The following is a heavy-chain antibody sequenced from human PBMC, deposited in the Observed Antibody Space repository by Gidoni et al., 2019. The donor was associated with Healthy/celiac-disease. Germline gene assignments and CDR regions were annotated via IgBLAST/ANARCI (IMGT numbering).Heavy chain of an antibody. CDR3: AKAQIGRYYFDY. CDR2: ISWNSGSI. CDR1: GFTFDDYA. D-gene: IGHD2-21*01. J-gene: IGHJ4*02. V-gene: IGHV3-9*01. Sequence: EVQLVESGGGLVQPGRSLRLSCAASGFTFDDYAMHWVRQAPGKGLEWVSGISWNSGSIGYADSVKGRFTISRDNAKNSLYLQMNSLRAEDTALYYCAKAQIGRYYFDYWGQGTLVTVSS.